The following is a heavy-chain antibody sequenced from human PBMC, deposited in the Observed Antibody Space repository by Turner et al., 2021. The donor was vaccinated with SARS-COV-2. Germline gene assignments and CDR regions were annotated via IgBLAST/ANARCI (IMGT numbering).Heavy chain of an antibody. J-gene: IGHJ4*02. Sequence: QVQLVQSGAEVKKPGASVKVSCKASGYTFTGYYMLWVRQAPGQGLEWMGWINPNSGGTNYAQRFQGSVTMTRDTSISTAYMEPSRLRSDDTAVYYCARGETIAVAGTQYFDYWGQGTLVTVSS. CDR1: GYTFTGYY. V-gene: IGHV1-2*02. CDR3: ARGETIAVAGTQYFDY. D-gene: IGHD6-19*01. CDR2: INPNSGGT.